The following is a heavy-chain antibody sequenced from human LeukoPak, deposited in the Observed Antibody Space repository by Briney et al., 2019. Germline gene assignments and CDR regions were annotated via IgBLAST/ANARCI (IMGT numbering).Heavy chain of an antibody. V-gene: IGHV3-15*01. Sequence: SGGSLRLSCAASGFTFSSYSMNWVRQAPGKGLEWVGRIKSKSDYGTTEYAAPVKGRFTISREDSENMMYLEMSSLKTDDTAVYYCTTTSASIRKFVMDVWGKGTTVTVSS. D-gene: IGHD5-24*01. CDR2: IKSKSDYGTT. J-gene: IGHJ6*03. CDR1: GFTFSSYS. CDR3: TTTSASIRKFVMDV.